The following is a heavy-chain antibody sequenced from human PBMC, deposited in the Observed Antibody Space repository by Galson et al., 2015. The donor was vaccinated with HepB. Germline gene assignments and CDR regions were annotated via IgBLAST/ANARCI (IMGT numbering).Heavy chain of an antibody. CDR1: GYTFTSYA. D-gene: IGHD3-10*01. V-gene: IGHV7-4-1*02. J-gene: IGHJ4*02. Sequence: SVKVSCKASGYTFTSYAMNWVRQAPGQGLEWMGWINTNTGNPTYAQGFTGRFVFSLDTSVSTAYLQISSLKAEDTAVYYCARETPGFGEFLSDYWGQGTLVTVSS. CDR2: INTNTGNP. CDR3: ARETPGFGEFLSDY.